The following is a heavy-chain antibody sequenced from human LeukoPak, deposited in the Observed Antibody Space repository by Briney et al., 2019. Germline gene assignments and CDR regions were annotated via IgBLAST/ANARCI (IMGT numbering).Heavy chain of an antibody. V-gene: IGHV3-30*04. CDR3: ARDYYGSGRTPPPFH. J-gene: IGHJ4*02. CDR1: GVTFSSYA. CDR2: ISYDGSNK. Sequence: SGGFLRLSCAASGVTFSSYAMHWVRQAPGKGLEGVAVISYDGSNKYYADSVKGRFTISRDNSKNTLYLQMNSLRAEDTAVYYCARDYYGSGRTPPPFHWGQGTLVTVSS. D-gene: IGHD3-10*01.